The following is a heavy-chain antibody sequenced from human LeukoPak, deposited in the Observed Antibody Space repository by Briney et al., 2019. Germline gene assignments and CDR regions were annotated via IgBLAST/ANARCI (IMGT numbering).Heavy chain of an antibody. CDR3: AREGPRFYCSGGSCYPPFDY. V-gene: IGHV3-15*01. CDR2: IKSKTDGGTT. D-gene: IGHD2-15*01. CDR1: GFTFSNAW. Sequence: PGGSLRLSCAASGFTFSNAWMSWVRQAPGKGLEWVGRIKSKTDGGTTDYAAPVKGRFTISRDDSKNTLYLQMNSLRAEDTAVYYCAREGPRFYCSGGSCYPPFDYWGQGTLVTVSS. J-gene: IGHJ4*02.